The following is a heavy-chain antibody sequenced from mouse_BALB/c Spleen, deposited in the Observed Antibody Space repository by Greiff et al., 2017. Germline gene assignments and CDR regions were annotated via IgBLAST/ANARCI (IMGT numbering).Heavy chain of an antibody. Sequence: EVKLMESGGGLVQPGGSLKLSCAASGFTFSSYGMSWVRQTPDKRLELVATINSNGGSTYYPDSVKGRFTISRDNAKNTLYLQMSSLKSEDTAMYYCARDGYSHYFDYWGQGTTLTVSS. CDR2: INSNGGST. CDR1: GFTFSSYG. J-gene: IGHJ2*01. V-gene: IGHV5-6-3*01. CDR3: ARDGYSHYFDY. D-gene: IGHD2-3*01.